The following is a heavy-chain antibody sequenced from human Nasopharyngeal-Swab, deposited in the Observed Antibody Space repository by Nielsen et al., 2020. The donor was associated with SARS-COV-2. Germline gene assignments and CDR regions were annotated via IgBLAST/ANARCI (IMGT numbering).Heavy chain of an antibody. V-gene: IGHV4-34*01. D-gene: IGHD2-2*01. Sequence: SETLSLTCSLNGVSFSGYHWGWMRQSPGKGLEWKGDITRSGNTNYNPALKSRVTMSVATSKDEFSLKLTSVTAADTAIYFCARVNNGGGIVPASYSFFMDVWGKGTSVAVSS. CDR2: ITRSGNT. CDR1: GVSFSGYH. J-gene: IGHJ6*03. CDR3: ARVNNGGGIVPASYSFFMDV.